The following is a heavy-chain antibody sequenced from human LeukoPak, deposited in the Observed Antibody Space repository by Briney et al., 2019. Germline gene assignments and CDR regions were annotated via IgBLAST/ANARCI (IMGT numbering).Heavy chain of an antibody. J-gene: IGHJ6*02. V-gene: IGHV3-7*01. CDR1: GFSISTFW. CDR3: ARDPGDYGDYWAYGMDV. CDR2: MRRDGSRL. D-gene: IGHD4-17*01. Sequence: GGSLRLSCVASGFSISTFWMTWVRQAPGKGLEWVANMRRDGSRLYYVDSVKGRFTISRDNAKNSLYLQMNSLRAEDTAVYYCARDPGDYGDYWAYGMDVWGQGTTVTVSS.